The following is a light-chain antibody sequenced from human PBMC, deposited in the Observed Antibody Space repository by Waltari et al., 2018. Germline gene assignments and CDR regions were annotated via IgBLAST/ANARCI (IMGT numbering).Light chain of an antibody. Sequence: VLTQSPDTLSLSPGDRPTLSCRASQSLTKRYLVWYQQKPGTAPRLLIYGASNRASGIPDRVSGSGSGTDFTLTISRLEPDDSAVYYCQQYGSSIMYTFGQGTKLEIK. CDR2: GAS. V-gene: IGKV3-20*01. CDR3: QQYGSSIMYT. J-gene: IGKJ2*01. CDR1: QSLTKRY.